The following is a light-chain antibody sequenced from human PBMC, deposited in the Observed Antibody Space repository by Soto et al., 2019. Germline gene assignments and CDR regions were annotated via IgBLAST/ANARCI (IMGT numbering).Light chain of an antibody. CDR2: AAS. CDR3: HQNYSTLSIT. Sequence: DIQMTQSPSSLSASVGDRVTITCRASESISRHLNWYQQQPGKAPNLLLYAASSLQNGVPSRFSGGGSGTDFTLTISNLQPEDFSTDYCHQNYSTLSITFGQGTRLEIK. J-gene: IGKJ5*01. CDR1: ESISRH. V-gene: IGKV1-39*01.